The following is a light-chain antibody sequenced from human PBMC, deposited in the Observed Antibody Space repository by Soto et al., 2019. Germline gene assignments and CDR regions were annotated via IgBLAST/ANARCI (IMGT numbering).Light chain of an antibody. Sequence: QPVLTQPPSASGTPGQRVTISCSGSSSNIGFNYVYWYQHLPGTAPKLLIYLNNQRPSGVPDRFSGSKSGTSVSLAISGLRSEDEAFYYCATWDDSLRGPVFGGGTKLTVL. J-gene: IGLJ3*02. CDR3: ATWDDSLRGPV. CDR1: SSNIGFNY. CDR2: LNN. V-gene: IGLV1-47*01.